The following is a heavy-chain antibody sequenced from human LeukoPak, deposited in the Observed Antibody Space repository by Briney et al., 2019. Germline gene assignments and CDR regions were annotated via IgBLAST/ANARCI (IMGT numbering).Heavy chain of an antibody. V-gene: IGHV1-2*02. J-gene: IGHJ6*03. CDR1: GYTFTGYY. D-gene: IGHD4-17*01. CDR2: INPNSGGT. CDR3: ARDPQPRFVYGDYESYYYYYYMDV. Sequence: ASVKVSCKASGYTFTGYYMRWVRQAPGQGLEWMGWINPNSGGTNYAQKFQGRVTMTRDTSISTAYMELSRLRSDDTAVYYCARDPQPRFVYGDYESYYYYYYMDVWGKGTTVTISS.